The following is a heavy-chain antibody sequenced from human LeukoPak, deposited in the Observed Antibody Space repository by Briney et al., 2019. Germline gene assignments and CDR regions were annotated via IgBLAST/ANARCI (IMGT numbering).Heavy chain of an antibody. CDR3: ARDREWLFKRSYYYGMDV. V-gene: IGHV3-7*01. CDR1: GFTFSSYW. Sequence: GGSLRLSCAASGFTFSSYWMSWVRQAAGKGLEWVANIKQDGSEKYYVDSVKGRFTISRDNAKNSLYLQMNSLRAEDTAVYYCARDREWLFKRSYYYGMDVWGQGTTVTVSS. CDR2: IKQDGSEK. J-gene: IGHJ6*02. D-gene: IGHD3-3*01.